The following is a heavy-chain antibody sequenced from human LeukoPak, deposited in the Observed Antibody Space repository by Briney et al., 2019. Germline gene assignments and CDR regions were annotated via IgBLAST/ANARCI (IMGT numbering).Heavy chain of an antibody. J-gene: IGHJ4*02. CDR1: GYTFTSYG. D-gene: IGHD3-16*01. CDR2: ISAYNGNT. V-gene: IGHV1-18*01. Sequence: ASVKVSCKASGYTFTSYGISWVRQAPGQGLEWMGWISAYNGNTNYAQKFQGRVTITADESTSTAYMELSSLRSEDTAVYYCARSPGGGGFDYWGQGTLVTVSS. CDR3: ARSPGGGGFDY.